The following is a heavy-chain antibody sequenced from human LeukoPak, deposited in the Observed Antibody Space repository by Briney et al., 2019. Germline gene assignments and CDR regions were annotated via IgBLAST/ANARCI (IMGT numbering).Heavy chain of an antibody. CDR2: INTDGSST. V-gene: IGHV3-74*01. CDR3: AQGYSYAYNY. Sequence: GGSLRLSCAASRFTFSNYWMHWVRQAPGKGLVWVSRINTDGSSTNYADSVKGRFTISRDNAKNTLYLQMNSLRAEDTAVYYCAQGYSYAYNYWGQGTLVTVSS. J-gene: IGHJ4*02. CDR1: RFTFSNYW. D-gene: IGHD5-18*01.